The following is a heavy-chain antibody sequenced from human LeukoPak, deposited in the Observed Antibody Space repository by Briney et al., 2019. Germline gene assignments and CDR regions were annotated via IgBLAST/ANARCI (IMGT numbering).Heavy chain of an antibody. CDR1: GFTFSTYS. D-gene: IGHD3-10*01. CDR3: AREVEDGSGSSDY. Sequence: GGSLRLSCAASGFTFSTYSMHWVRQAPSKGLEWVAFIRYDGINKYYADSLKGRFTISRDNAKNSLYLQMNSLRAEDTAVYYCAREVEDGSGSSDYWGQGTLVTVSS. CDR2: IRYDGINK. J-gene: IGHJ4*02. V-gene: IGHV3-30*02.